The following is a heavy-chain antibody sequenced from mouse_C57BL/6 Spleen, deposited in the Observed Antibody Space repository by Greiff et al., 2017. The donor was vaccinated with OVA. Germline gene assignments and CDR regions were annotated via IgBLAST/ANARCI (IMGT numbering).Heavy chain of an antibody. V-gene: IGHV1-39*01. J-gene: IGHJ1*03. D-gene: IGHD1-1*01. CDR2: INPNYGTT. Sequence: VQLQQSGPELVKPGASVKISCKASGYSFTDYNMNWVKQSNGKSLEWIGVINPNYGTTSYNQKFKGKATLTVDQSSSTAYMQLNSLTSEDSAVYYCARGGITTVVASPYWYFDVWGTGTTVTVSS. CDR1: GYSFTDYN. CDR3: ARGGITTVVASPYWYFDV.